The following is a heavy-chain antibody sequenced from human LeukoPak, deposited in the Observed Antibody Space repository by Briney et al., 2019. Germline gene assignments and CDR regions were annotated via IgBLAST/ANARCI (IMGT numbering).Heavy chain of an antibody. CDR1: GVSISSFY. J-gene: IGHJ4*02. Sequence: PSETLSLTCTVSGVSISSFYWSWIRQSPGKGLEWIGYLSYSGITHYNPPLKSRVTFSVDTSKKHFSLKLTSVTAADTAVYYCAKTLGSGADYEGTFDSWGQGTPGTVSS. V-gene: IGHV4-59*01. CDR3: AKTLGSGADYEGTFDS. CDR2: LSYSGIT. D-gene: IGHD4-17*01.